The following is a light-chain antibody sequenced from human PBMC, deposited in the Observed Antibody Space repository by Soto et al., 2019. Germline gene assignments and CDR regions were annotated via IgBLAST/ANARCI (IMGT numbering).Light chain of an antibody. CDR2: DAS. J-gene: IGKJ1*01. Sequence: DIQMTQSPSSLSASVGDGGTITCQASQDISNYLNWYQQKPGEAPKLLIYDASALPRGVPSRFSGSGSGTKFTLTIASLQPDDFATYYCQQYETFSGTFGPGTKVDIK. V-gene: IGKV1-33*01. CDR1: QDISNY. CDR3: QQYETFSGT.